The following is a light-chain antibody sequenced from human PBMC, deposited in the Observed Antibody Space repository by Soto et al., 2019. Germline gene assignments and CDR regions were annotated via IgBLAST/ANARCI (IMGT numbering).Light chain of an antibody. CDR1: QSVSSSY. CDR3: QQDYNLL. J-gene: IGKJ4*01. CDR2: GAS. V-gene: IGKV3D-7*01. Sequence: EIVMTQSPATLSLSPGERATLSCRASQSVSSSYLSWYQQKPGQAPRLLIYGASTRATGIPARFSGSGSGTDITLTISSLQPEDFAVYYCQQDYNLLFGGGTKVEIK.